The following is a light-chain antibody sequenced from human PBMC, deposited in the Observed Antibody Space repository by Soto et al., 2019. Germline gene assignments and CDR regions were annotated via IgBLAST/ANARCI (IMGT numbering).Light chain of an antibody. CDR1: QGVSVY. Sequence: IQMIQSPSTLSASVGDTVTITCRASQGVSVYLAWYQHKPGKAPKVLIHRTSTLESGVPSRFSGSGSGTEFTLTIGDLEPDDFATYYCQQYSGTFLTFGGGTKV. CDR2: RTS. J-gene: IGKJ4*01. CDR3: QQYSGTFLT. V-gene: IGKV1-5*03.